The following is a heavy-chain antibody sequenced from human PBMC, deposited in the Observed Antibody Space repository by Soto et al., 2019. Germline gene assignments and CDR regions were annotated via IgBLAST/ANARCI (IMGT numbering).Heavy chain of an antibody. J-gene: IGHJ6*02. CDR3: ARGEAVAGDYYYGMDV. D-gene: IGHD6-19*01. CDR2: IIPIFSRA. V-gene: IGHV1-69*06. Sequence: SVKVSCKASGGTFSSYAISWVRQAPGQGLEWMGGIIPIFSRANYAQKFQGRVTITADKSTSTAYMELSSLRSEDTAVYYCARGEAVAGDYYYGMDVWGQGTTVTV. CDR1: GGTFSSYA.